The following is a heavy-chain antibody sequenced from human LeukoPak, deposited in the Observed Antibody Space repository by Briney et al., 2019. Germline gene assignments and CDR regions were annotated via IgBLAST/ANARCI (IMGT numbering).Heavy chain of an antibody. Sequence: GGSLRLSCAASGFTFSNDWMCWVRQAPGKGLEWVANINQDESKKYYADSVKGRFTISRDNAKNSLYLQMSSLTAEDTAIYYCARDHAYRADYWGQGTLGTVSS. V-gene: IGHV3-7*01. CDR1: GFTFSNDW. D-gene: IGHD2-2*01. CDR3: ARDHAYRADY. J-gene: IGHJ4*02. CDR2: INQDESKK.